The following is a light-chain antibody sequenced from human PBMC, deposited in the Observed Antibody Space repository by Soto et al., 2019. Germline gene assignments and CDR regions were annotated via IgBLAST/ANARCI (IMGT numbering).Light chain of an antibody. CDR3: QQYNNWPRT. CDR1: QSVGSN. V-gene: IGKV3-15*01. Sequence: EIVMTQSPATLSVSPGERATLSCRASQSVGSNLAWYRQKPGQAPRLLIYGASTRATSIPGRFSGSGSGTEFTLTISSLQSEDFAVYYCQQYNNWPRTFGQGTKVDI. CDR2: GAS. J-gene: IGKJ1*01.